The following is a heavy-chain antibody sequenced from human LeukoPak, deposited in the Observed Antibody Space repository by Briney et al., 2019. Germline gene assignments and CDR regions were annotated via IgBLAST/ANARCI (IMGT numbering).Heavy chain of an antibody. J-gene: IGHJ6*02. V-gene: IGHV3-53*01. CDR3: AREGRIAAVGLGRYNYYAMDV. CDR2: IYSGGST. CDR1: GFTASSNY. Sequence: GGSLRLSCAASGFTASSNYMNWVRQAPGKGLEWVSVIYSGGSTDYADSVKGRFTISRDNSKNTLYLQMNSLRVEDTAVYYCAREGRIAAVGLGRYNYYAMDVWGQGTTVTVSS. D-gene: IGHD6-13*01.